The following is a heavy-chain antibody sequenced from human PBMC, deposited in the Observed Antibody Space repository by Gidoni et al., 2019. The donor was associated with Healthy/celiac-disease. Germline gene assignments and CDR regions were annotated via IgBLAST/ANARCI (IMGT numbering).Heavy chain of an antibody. V-gene: IGHV1-69*01. J-gene: IGHJ5*02. CDR1: GGTFSSYA. CDR2: IIPIFGTA. CDR3: ARGREREGVLRYFDWSRGENWFDP. D-gene: IGHD3-9*01. Sequence: QVQLVQSGAEVKKPGSSVKVSCKASGGTFSSYAISWVRQAAGQGLEWMGGIIPIFGTANYAQKFQGRVTITADESTSTAYMELSSLRSEDTAVYYCARGREREGVLRYFDWSRGENWFDPWGQGTLVTVSS.